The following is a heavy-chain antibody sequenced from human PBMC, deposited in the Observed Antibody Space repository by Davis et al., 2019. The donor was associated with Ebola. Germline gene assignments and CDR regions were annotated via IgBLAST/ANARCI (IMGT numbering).Heavy chain of an antibody. D-gene: IGHD2-15*01. Sequence: GSLRLSCTVSGGSISSYFWSWIRQPPGKGLEWIGYIYYSGSTNSNPSLKSRVTISVNTSKNQFSLKLSSVTAADTAVYYCARLGYCSGGSCYFFDYWGQGTLVTVSS. CDR1: GGSISSYF. CDR2: IYYSGST. CDR3: ARLGYCSGGSCYFFDY. V-gene: IGHV4-59*01. J-gene: IGHJ4*02.